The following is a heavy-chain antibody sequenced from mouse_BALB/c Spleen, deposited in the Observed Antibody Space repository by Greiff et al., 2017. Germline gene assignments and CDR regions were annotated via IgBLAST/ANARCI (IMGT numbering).Heavy chain of an antibody. Sequence: QVQLQQPGAELVKPGASVKLSCKASGYTFTSYWMHWVKQRPGQGLEWIGEINPSNGRTNYNEKFKSKATLTVDTSSSTAYMQLSSLTSEDSAVYSCASAREGRGDYWGQGTTLTVSS. CDR3: ASAREGRGDY. J-gene: IGHJ2*01. CDR1: GYTFTSYW. D-gene: IGHD3-3*01. V-gene: IGHV1S81*02. CDR2: INPSNGRT.